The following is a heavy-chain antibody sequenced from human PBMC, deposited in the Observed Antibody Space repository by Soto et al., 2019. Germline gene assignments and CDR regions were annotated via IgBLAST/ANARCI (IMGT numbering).Heavy chain of an antibody. D-gene: IGHD3-10*01. V-gene: IGHV4-39*01. CDR2: IYYSGST. CDR1: GGSISSSSYY. CDR3: ARVGAYYYGSGSSYCFDY. Sequence: SETLSLTCTVSGGSISSSSYYWGWIRQPPGKGLEWIGSIYYSGSTYYNPSLKSRVTISVDTSKNQFSLKLSSVTAADTAVYYCARVGAYYYGSGSSYCFDYWGQGTLVTVSS. J-gene: IGHJ4*02.